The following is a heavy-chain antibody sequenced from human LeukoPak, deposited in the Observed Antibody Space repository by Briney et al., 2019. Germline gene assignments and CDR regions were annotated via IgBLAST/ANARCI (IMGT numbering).Heavy chain of an antibody. CDR3: AKDRLGAKMYFDF. V-gene: IGHV3-23*01. CDR2: ISGSGGST. Sequence: VGSLRLSCEASGFTFSTYGMSWVRQAPGQGLEWLSAISGSGGSTYYADSVKGRVNISRDNSKSTLYLQVNSVRVEDTAVYYCAKDRLGAKMYFDFWGQGTLVTVSS. D-gene: IGHD1-26*01. CDR1: GFTFSTYG. J-gene: IGHJ4*02.